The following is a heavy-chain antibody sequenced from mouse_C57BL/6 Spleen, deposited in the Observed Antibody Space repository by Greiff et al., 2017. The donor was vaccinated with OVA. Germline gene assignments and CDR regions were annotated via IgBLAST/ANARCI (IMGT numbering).Heavy chain of an antibody. CDR1: GYTFTDYY. CDR3: ARTPFYYGSSWDY. D-gene: IGHD1-1*01. J-gene: IGHJ2*01. Sequence: QLQQSGPELVKPGASVKISCKASGYTFTDYYMNWVKQSHGKSLEWIGDINPNNGGTSYNQKFKGKATLTVDKSSSTAYMELRSLTSEDSAVYYCARTPFYYGSSWDYWGQGTTLTVSS. CDR2: INPNNGGT. V-gene: IGHV1-26*01.